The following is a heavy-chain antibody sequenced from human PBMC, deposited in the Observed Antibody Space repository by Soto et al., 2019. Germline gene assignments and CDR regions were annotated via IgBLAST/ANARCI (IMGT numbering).Heavy chain of an antibody. J-gene: IGHJ4*02. Sequence: EVQLVESGGGLVQPGGSLKLSCAASGFTFSGSAMHWVRQASGKGLEWVGRIRSKANSYATAYAASVKGRFTISRDDSKNTAYLQMNSLKTEDTAVYYCTPSPGVVAAPNWGQGTLFTVSS. V-gene: IGHV3-73*02. CDR1: GFTFSGSA. D-gene: IGHD2-15*01. CDR3: TPSPGVVAAPN. CDR2: IRSKANSYAT.